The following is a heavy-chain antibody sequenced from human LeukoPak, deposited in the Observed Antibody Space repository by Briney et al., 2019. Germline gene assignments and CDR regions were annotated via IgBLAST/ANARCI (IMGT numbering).Heavy chain of an antibody. J-gene: IGHJ4*02. CDR3: ARGRYSYGPGSKYYFDY. CDR2: IYHSGST. V-gene: IGHV4-59*01. Sequence: KPSETLSLTCTLSGGSISTYYWSWIRQPPGKGLEWIGYIYHSGSTNYNPSLKSRVTISVDTSKNQFSLKLSSVTAADTAVYYCARGRYSYGPGSKYYFDYWGQGTLVTVSS. CDR1: GGSISTYY. D-gene: IGHD5-18*01.